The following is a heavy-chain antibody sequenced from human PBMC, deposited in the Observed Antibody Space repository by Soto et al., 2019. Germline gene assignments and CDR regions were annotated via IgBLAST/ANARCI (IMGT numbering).Heavy chain of an antibody. Sequence: SETLSLTCTVSGGSISSYYWSWIRQPPGKGLEWIGYIYYSGSTNYNPSLKSRVTISVDTSKNQFSLKLSSVTAADTAVYYCARHRYGEISWFDPWGQGTLVTVSS. V-gene: IGHV4-59*08. J-gene: IGHJ5*02. D-gene: IGHD4-17*01. CDR2: IYYSGST. CDR3: ARHRYGEISWFDP. CDR1: GGSISSYY.